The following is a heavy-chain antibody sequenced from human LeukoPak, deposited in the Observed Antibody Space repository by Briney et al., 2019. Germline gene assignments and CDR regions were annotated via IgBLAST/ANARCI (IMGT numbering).Heavy chain of an antibody. CDR2: INPNTGDT. Sequence: ASVKVSCKASGYTFTGYYMHWVRQAPGQGLEWMGWINPNTGDTNYAQKFQGRVTMTRGTSSSTAYMELSRLRSDDTAMYYCAKDQGRGYTYGLYYFDYWGQGTLVTVSS. V-gene: IGHV1-2*02. CDR1: GYTFTGYY. J-gene: IGHJ4*02. CDR3: AKDQGRGYTYGLYYFDY. D-gene: IGHD5-18*01.